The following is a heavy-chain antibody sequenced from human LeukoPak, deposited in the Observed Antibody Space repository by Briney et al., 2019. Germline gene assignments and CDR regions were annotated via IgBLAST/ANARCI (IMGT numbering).Heavy chain of an antibody. D-gene: IGHD3-22*01. J-gene: IGHJ3*02. Sequence: PSETLSLTCTVSGYSINSGYFWGWIRQPPGMGLEWIGSIYSSGSTYYNPSLKSRVTISVDTSNNQFSLHLSSVTAADTALYFCARDGPCDSDAYHIWGQGTMVTVS. CDR3: ARDGPCDSDAYHI. CDR1: GYSINSGYF. V-gene: IGHV4-38-2*02. CDR2: IYSSGST.